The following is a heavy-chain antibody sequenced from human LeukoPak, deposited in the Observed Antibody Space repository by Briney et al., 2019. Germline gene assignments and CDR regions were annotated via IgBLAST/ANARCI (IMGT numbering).Heavy chain of an antibody. CDR1: GYIFTGYY. J-gene: IGHJ4*02. V-gene: IGHV1-2*02. D-gene: IGHD6-13*01. Sequence: ASVKVSCKASGYIFTGYYMHWVRQAPGQGLEWMGWINPNSGGTNYAQKFQGRVTMTRDTSISTAYMELSRLRSDDTAVYYCARDGDYSSSWYGIDYWGQGTLVTVSS. CDR3: ARDGDYSSSWYGIDY. CDR2: INPNSGGT.